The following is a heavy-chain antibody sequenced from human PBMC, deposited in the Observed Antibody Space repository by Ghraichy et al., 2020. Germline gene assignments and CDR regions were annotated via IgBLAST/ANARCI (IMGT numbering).Heavy chain of an antibody. CDR1: GFTFSSYW. D-gene: IGHD3-3*01. V-gene: IGHV3-7*01. CDR2: IKQDGSEK. J-gene: IGHJ6*02. Sequence: GGSLRLSCAAYGFTFSSYWMSWVRQAPGKGLEWVANIKQDGSEKYYVDSVKGRFTISRDNAKNSLYLQMNSLRAEDTAVYYCARASGGDFRSGYTVFGYYYYGMDVWGQGTTVTVSS. CDR3: ARASGGDFRSGYTVFGYYYYGMDV.